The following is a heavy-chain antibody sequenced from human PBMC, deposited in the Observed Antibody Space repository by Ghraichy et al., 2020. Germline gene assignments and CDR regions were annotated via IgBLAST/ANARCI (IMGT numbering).Heavy chain of an antibody. J-gene: IGHJ3*02. Sequence: SETLSLTCTVSGGSISSYYWSWIRQSVGKGLEWIGRVYTSGTTNYNPSLKSRVIMSVSLSKNQFSLRLSSVTAADTAVYYCARASYYYDSSDSRAEAFDIWGQGTTVTVSS. CDR1: GGSISSYY. D-gene: IGHD3-22*01. CDR2: VYTSGTT. CDR3: ARASYYYDSSDSRAEAFDI. V-gene: IGHV4-4*07.